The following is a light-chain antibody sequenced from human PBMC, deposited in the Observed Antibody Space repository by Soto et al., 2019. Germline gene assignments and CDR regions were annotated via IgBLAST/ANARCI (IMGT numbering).Light chain of an antibody. Sequence: EIVMTQSPATLSVSPGERATLSCRASQSVSSNLAWYQQKPGQAPRLLIYGASTRATGIPARFSGSGSRTEFTLSISSLQSEDFAVYYCQQYNNWPPEDTFGQGTKLEIK. CDR2: GAS. CDR1: QSVSSN. J-gene: IGKJ2*01. CDR3: QQYNNWPPEDT. V-gene: IGKV3-15*01.